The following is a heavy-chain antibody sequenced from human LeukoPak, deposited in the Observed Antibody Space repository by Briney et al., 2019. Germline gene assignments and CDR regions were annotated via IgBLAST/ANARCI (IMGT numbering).Heavy chain of an antibody. Sequence: SEALSLTCTVSGGSISSYYWSWVRQPAGKGLECIGRNYSSGNTNYNPSLKSRVTMSVDTSRNQFSLKLSSVTAADTAVYYCARESVGYCSGGSCPYYFDYWGQGTLVTVSS. CDR3: ARESVGYCSGGSCPYYFDY. J-gene: IGHJ4*02. CDR1: GGSISSYY. CDR2: NYSSGNT. D-gene: IGHD2-15*01. V-gene: IGHV4-4*07.